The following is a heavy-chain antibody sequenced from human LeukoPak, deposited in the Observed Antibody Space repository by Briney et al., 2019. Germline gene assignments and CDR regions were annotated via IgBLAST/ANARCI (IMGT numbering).Heavy chain of an antibody. V-gene: IGHV1-8*03. CDR2: MNPNSGNT. J-gene: IGHJ6*03. D-gene: IGHD2-2*02. CDR3: ARGDCSSTSCYTNYYYYMDV. Sequence: ASVKVSCKASGYTFTSYDINWVRQAPGQGLEWMGWMNPNSGNTGYAQKFQGRVTITRNTSISTAYMELSSLRSEDTAVYYCARGDCSSTSCYTNYYYYMDVWGKGTTVTVSS. CDR1: GYTFTSYD.